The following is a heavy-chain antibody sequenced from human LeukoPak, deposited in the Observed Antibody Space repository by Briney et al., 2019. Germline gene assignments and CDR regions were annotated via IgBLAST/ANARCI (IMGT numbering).Heavy chain of an antibody. J-gene: IGHJ6*02. Sequence: ASVKVSCKASGYTFTSYAMHWVRQAPGQRLEWMGWLNAGNGNTKYSQKFQGRVTITRDTSASTAYMELSSLRSEDTAVYYCARDLITMVRGVIYYCYYGMDVWGQGTTVTVSS. CDR1: GYTFTSYA. V-gene: IGHV1-3*01. CDR2: LNAGNGNT. CDR3: ARDLITMVRGVIYYCYYGMDV. D-gene: IGHD3-10*01.